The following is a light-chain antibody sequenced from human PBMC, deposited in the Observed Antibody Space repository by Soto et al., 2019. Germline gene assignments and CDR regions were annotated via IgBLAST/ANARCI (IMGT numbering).Light chain of an antibody. J-gene: IGKJ1*01. CDR2: GAS. CDR1: QSVSSS. Sequence: EVVMTQSPATLSMSPGERATLSCRAGQSVSSSLAWYQQKPGQAPRLLIYGASTRATGIPDRFGGSGSETEFTLTISSLQAEDFAIYYCQQYNNWWTFGQGTKVEIK. V-gene: IGKV3-15*01. CDR3: QQYNNWWT.